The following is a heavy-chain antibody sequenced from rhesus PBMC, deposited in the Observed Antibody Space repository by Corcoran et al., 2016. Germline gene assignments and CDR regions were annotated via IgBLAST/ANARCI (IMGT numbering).Heavy chain of an antibody. CDR2: IYGSGSST. D-gene: IGHD6-25*01. Sequence: QLQLQESGPGLVKPSETLSVTCAVSGGSISSSYWRWIRQAPGKGLEEIGYIYGSGSSTNYNPSLKGRVTLSVGTSKIRLARKLGSVTTADTAVYYCARPYSGSWTLFDYWGQGVLVTVSS. V-gene: IGHV4-169*01. CDR1: GGSISSSY. J-gene: IGHJ4*01. CDR3: ARPYSGSWTLFDY.